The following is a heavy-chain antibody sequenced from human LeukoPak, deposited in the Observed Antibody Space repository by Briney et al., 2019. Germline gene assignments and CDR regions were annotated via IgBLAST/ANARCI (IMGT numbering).Heavy chain of an antibody. CDR3: AKDQAGYNFWSDS. D-gene: IGHD3-3*01. CDR1: GFTFSSYA. V-gene: IGHV3-23*01. CDR2: ISGSGGST. Sequence: GGSLRLSCAASGFTFSSYAMSWVRQAPGKGLEWVSAISGSGGSTYYADSVKGRFTISRDNSKNTLYLQMNSLRADDTAVYYCAKDQAGYNFWSDSWGQGTLVTVSP. J-gene: IGHJ4*02.